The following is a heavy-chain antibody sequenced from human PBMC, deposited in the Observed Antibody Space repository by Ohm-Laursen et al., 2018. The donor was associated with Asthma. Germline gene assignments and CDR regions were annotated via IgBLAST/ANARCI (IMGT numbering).Heavy chain of an antibody. CDR3: AVRTTSAGFDV. V-gene: IGHV3-48*01. CDR2: ITSYSSTT. Sequence: SLRLSRTASGFTFSSYSMNWVRQAPGKGLEWVSYITSYSSTTYYADSVKGRFTISRDNAKNSLYLQMNSLRAQDTAVYYCAVRTTSAGFDVWGQGTTVTVSS. J-gene: IGHJ6*02. CDR1: GFTFSSYS. D-gene: IGHD1-1*01.